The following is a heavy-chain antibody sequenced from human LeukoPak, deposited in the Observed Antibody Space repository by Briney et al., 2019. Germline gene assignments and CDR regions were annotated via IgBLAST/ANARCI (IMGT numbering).Heavy chain of an antibody. Sequence: GGSLRLSCAASGFTFSSYNMNWVRQAPGKGLELVSYISGSSSTIYYADSVKGRFTISRDNAKNSLYLQMHSLRDEDTAVYYCARDLNIGGDNYWGQGTLVTVSS. J-gene: IGHJ4*02. D-gene: IGHD2/OR15-2a*01. CDR2: ISGSSSTI. V-gene: IGHV3-48*02. CDR1: GFTFSSYN. CDR3: ARDLNIGGDNY.